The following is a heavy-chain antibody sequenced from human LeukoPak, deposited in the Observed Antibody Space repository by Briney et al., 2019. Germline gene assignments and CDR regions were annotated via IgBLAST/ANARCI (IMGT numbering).Heavy chain of an antibody. J-gene: IGHJ5*02. CDR3: ARAPIVGVFDP. CDR1: GFTFSSYW. V-gene: IGHV3-74*01. CDR2: INSDGSST. Sequence: GGSLRLSCAASGFTFSSYWIHWVRQAPGKGLVWVSRINSDGSSTSYADSVKGRFTISRDNAKNTLYLQMNSLRAEDTAVYYYARAPIVGVFDPWGQGPLVTVSS. D-gene: IGHD3-3*01.